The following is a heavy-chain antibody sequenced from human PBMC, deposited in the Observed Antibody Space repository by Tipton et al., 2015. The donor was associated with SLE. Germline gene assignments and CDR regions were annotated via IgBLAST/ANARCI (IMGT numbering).Heavy chain of an antibody. V-gene: IGHV1-69*09. Sequence: QLVQSGAEVKKPGSSVKVSCKASGGTFSSYAISWVRQAPGQGLEWVGRIFPILALANYAQKFQGRVTITADKSTSTAYMELSSLRPEDTAVYYCAREGDAFDLWGQGTMVTVSS. CDR1: GGTFSSYA. J-gene: IGHJ3*01. CDR3: AREGDAFDL. CDR2: IFPILALA.